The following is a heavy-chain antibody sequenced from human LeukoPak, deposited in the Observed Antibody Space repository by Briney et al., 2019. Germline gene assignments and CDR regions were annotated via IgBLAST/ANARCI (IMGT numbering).Heavy chain of an antibody. D-gene: IGHD2-2*01. J-gene: IGHJ4*02. CDR2: IRSKANSYAT. V-gene: IGHV3-73*01. CDR1: GFTFSGSA. CDR3: AKEGRYCSSTSCYVDY. Sequence: GGSLRLSCAASGFTFSGSAMHWVRQASGKGLEWVGRIRSKANSYATAYAASVKGRFTISRDDSKNTAYLQMNSLRAEDTAVYYCAKEGRYCSSTSCYVDYWGQGTLVTVSS.